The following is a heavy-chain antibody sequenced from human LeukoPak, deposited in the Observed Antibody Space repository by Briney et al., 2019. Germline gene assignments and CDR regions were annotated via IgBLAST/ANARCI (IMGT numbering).Heavy chain of an antibody. D-gene: IGHD3-22*01. Sequence: SETLSLTCAVYGGSFSGYYWSWIRQPPGKGLEWIGEINHRGSTNYNPSLKSRVTISVDTSKNQFSLKLSSVTAADTAVYYCARRGQRITMIVVVIRNAFDIWGQGTMVTVSS. V-gene: IGHV4-34*01. CDR2: INHRGST. CDR1: GGSFSGYY. J-gene: IGHJ3*02. CDR3: ARRGQRITMIVVVIRNAFDI.